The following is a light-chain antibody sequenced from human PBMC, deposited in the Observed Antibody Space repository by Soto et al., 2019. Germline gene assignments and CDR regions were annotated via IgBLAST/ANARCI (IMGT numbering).Light chain of an antibody. CDR2: EAS. CDR1: SSDVGKYNL. Sequence: QSALTQPASVSGSPGQSVTISCTGTSSDVGKYNLVSWYQQHPGKAPKLMIYEASKRPSGVSHRFSWAKSGNTASLTISGLQAEDEAEYYCSSHAGRGTVVFGGGTKLTVL. J-gene: IGLJ2*01. CDR3: SSHAGRGTVV. V-gene: IGLV2-23*01.